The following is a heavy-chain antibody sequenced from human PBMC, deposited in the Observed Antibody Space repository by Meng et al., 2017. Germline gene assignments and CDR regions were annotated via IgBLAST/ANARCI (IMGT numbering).Heavy chain of an antibody. D-gene: IGHD3-22*01. J-gene: IGHJ4*02. Sequence: GESLKISCAASGFTFSSYAMSWVRQAPGKGLEWVSAISGSGGSTYYADSVKGRFTISRDNSKNSLYLQMNSLRAEDTAVYYCARVPLSYYYDSSGYYYYFDYWGQGTLVTVSS. CDR2: ISGSGGST. V-gene: IGHV3-23*01. CDR3: ARVPLSYYYDSSGYYYYFDY. CDR1: GFTFSSYA.